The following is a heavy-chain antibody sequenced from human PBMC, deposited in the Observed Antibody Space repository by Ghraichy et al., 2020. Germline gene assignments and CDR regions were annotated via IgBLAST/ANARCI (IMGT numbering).Heavy chain of an antibody. J-gene: IGHJ6*02. Sequence: SETLSLTCTVSGGSISSHHWSWVRQPPRKGLEWIGYIYNSGRTNSNPSLKSRVTISVDTSKNQLSLKLSGVTAADTAVYYCARHSYYYNAMDVWRQGTTVTVSS. CDR1: GGSISSHH. V-gene: IGHV4-59*08. CDR3: ARHSYYYNAMDV. CDR2: IYNSGRT.